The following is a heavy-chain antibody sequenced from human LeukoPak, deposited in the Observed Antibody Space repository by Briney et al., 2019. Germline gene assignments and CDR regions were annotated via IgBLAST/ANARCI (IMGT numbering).Heavy chain of an antibody. V-gene: IGHV1-18*01. D-gene: IGHD6-19*01. CDR3: ARDPGYSSGWSPYYYYGMDV. CDR2: ISAYNGNT. Sequence: GASVKVSCKASGGTFSSYAISWVRQAPGQGLEWMGWISAYNGNTNYAQKLQGRVTMTTDTSTSTAYMELRSLRSDDTAVYYCARDPGYSSGWSPYYYYGMDVWGQGTTVTVSS. CDR1: GGTFSSYA. J-gene: IGHJ6*02.